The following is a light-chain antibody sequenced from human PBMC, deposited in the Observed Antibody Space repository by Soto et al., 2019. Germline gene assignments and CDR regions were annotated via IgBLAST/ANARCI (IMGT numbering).Light chain of an antibody. J-gene: IGLJ2*01. Sequence: QSALTQPASVSGSPGQSITISCTGTSSDFGAYNSVSWYQQHPGEAPKLLIYEVTNRPSGVPDRFSGSKSGNTASLTVSGLQAEDEADYYCNSHTGSDDAVVFGGGTKVTVL. CDR3: NSHTGSDDAVV. CDR2: EVT. CDR1: SSDFGAYNS. V-gene: IGLV2-8*01.